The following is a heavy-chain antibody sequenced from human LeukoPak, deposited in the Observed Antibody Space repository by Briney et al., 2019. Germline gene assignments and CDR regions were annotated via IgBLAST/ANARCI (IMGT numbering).Heavy chain of an antibody. CDR3: ARAEDCSSTTCPRAFDI. V-gene: IGHV3-74*01. CDR2: INSDGNNT. Sequence: GGSLRLSCAASGFTFSSYWVHWVRQAPGKGLVWVSRINSDGNNTNYADSVKGRFTISRDNAKNTLYLQMNSLRAEDTALYYCARAEDCSSTTCPRAFDIWGQGTIVTVSS. D-gene: IGHD2-2*01. J-gene: IGHJ3*02. CDR1: GFTFSSYW.